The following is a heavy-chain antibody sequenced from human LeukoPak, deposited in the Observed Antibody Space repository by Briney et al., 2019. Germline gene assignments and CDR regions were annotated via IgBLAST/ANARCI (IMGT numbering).Heavy chain of an antibody. D-gene: IGHD1-26*01. CDR1: GFTFSSYA. J-gene: IGHJ4*02. Sequence: RTGGSLRLSCAASGFTFSSYAMSWVRQAPGKGLEWVSAISGSGGSTYYADSVKGRFTISRDNSKNTLYLQMNSLRAEDTAVYYCAKDPTGGVGARPNYYFDYWGQGTLVTVSS. V-gene: IGHV3-23*01. CDR2: ISGSGGST. CDR3: AKDPTGGVGARPNYYFDY.